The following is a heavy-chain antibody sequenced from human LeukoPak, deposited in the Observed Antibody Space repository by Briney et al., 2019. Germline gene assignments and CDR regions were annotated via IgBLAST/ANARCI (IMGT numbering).Heavy chain of an antibody. CDR1: GFTFSSHW. D-gene: IGHD3-22*01. J-gene: IGHJ4*02. V-gene: IGHV3-7*01. CDR3: ARRGHEVADFEVTMMVVVPPLDY. CDR2: MKRDGSEK. Sequence: PGGSLTLSCAASGFTFSSHWMSWVRQAPGKGLEWVANMKRDGSEKYYVDAVKGRFTIARDNAKNSLYLQMNSLRVEDTAVYYCARRGHEVADFEVTMMVVVPPLDYWGQGTLVTVSS.